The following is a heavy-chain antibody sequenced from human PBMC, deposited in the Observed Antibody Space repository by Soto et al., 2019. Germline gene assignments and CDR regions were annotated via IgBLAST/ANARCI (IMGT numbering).Heavy chain of an antibody. D-gene: IGHD4-4*01. J-gene: IGHJ5*02. V-gene: IGHV1-18*01. CDR3: ARKSLSNFNWFDP. CDR1: GYTFTSYG. Sequence: ASVKVSCKASGYTFTSYGISWVRQAPGQGLEWMGWINADNGNTNYEQKFQGRVTMTTDTSTNTAYMELRSLRSDDTAVYYCARKSLSNFNWFDPWGQGTLVTVSS. CDR2: INADNGNT.